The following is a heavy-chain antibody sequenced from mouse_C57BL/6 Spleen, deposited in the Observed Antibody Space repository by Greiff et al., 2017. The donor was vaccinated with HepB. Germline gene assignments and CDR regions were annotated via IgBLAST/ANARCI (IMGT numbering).Heavy chain of an antibody. V-gene: IGHV1-42*01. Sequence: EVQVVESGPELVKPGASVKISCKASGYSFTGYYMNWVKQSPEKSLEWIGEINPSTGGTTYNQKFKAKATLTVDKSSSTAYMQLKSLTSEDSAVYYCARPAYYSKDFDYWGQGTTLTVSS. CDR1: GYSFTGYY. CDR3: ARPAYYSKDFDY. J-gene: IGHJ2*01. D-gene: IGHD2-5*01. CDR2: INPSTGGT.